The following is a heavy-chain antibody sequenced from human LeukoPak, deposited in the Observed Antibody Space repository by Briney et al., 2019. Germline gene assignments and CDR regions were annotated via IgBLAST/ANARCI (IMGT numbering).Heavy chain of an antibody. Sequence: GASVKVSCKVSGYTLTELSMHWVRQAPGQGLEWMGIINPSDDSTTYAQKFQGRVTMTRDTSTSTVYMELSSLRSEDTAVYYCARVYYDSSGYYYAGGFDYWGQGTLVTVSS. CDR3: ARVYYDSSGYYYAGGFDY. J-gene: IGHJ4*02. CDR2: INPSDDST. V-gene: IGHV1-46*01. D-gene: IGHD3-22*01. CDR1: GYTLTELS.